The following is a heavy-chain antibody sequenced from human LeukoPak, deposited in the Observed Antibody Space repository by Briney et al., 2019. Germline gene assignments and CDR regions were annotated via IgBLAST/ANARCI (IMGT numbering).Heavy chain of an antibody. CDR3: ARRLAYTSSWYYFDN. CDR1: GFTFSSYV. J-gene: IGHJ4*02. CDR2: ITAGGGGT. D-gene: IGHD6-13*01. Sequence: GGSLRLSCAASGFTFSSYVMSWVRQAPGKGLEWVSTITAGGGGTNYADSVKGRFTISRDNSKNTLYLQMNSLRAEDTAVYYCARRLAYTSSWYYFDNWGQGTLVTVSS. V-gene: IGHV3-23*01.